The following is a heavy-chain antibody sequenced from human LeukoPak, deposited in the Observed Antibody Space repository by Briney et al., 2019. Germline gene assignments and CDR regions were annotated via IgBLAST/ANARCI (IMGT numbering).Heavy chain of an antibody. J-gene: IGHJ4*02. CDR1: VGSLWHFY. CDR3: ARGPGRYDFDY. CDR2: IYKRGST. D-gene: IGHD1-26*01. V-gene: IGHV4-4*09. Sequence: SETLSLTCSVSVGSLWHFYSSCIPHPLEKGLVCIGHIYKRGSTNYNPPLKRRVTISVDTSKNQFSLKLSSVSAADTAVYYCARGPGRYDFDYWGQGTLVTVSS.